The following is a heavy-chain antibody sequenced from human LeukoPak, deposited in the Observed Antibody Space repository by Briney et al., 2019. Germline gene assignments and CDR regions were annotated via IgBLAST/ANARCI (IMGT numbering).Heavy chain of an antibody. J-gene: IGHJ6*03. V-gene: IGHV3-20*04. Sequence: GGSLRLSCAASGFTFDDYGMSWVRQAPGKGLEWVSGINWNGGSTGYADSVKGRFTNSRDNAKNSLYLQMNSLRAEDTALYYCARGVDYYYYMDVWGKGTTVTVSS. CDR2: INWNGGST. CDR3: ARGVDYYYYMDV. CDR1: GFTFDDYG.